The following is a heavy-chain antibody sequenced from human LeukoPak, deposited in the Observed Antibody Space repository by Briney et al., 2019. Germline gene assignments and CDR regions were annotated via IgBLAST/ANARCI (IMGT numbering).Heavy chain of an antibody. J-gene: IGHJ4*02. V-gene: IGHV1-69*13. D-gene: IGHD2-15*01. Sequence: SVTVSCKASGGTFSSYAISWVRQAPGQGLEWMGGIIPIFGTANYAQKFQGRVTITADESTSTAYMELSSLRSEDTAVYYCAREGGRGGSDFDYWGQGTLVTVSS. CDR2: IIPIFGTA. CDR3: AREGGRGGSDFDY. CDR1: GGTFSSYA.